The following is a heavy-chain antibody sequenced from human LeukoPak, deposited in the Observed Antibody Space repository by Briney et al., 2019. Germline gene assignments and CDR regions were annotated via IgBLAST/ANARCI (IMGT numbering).Heavy chain of an antibody. V-gene: IGHV4-59*01. Sequence: SETLSLTCTVSGGSISSYYWSWLRQPPGKGLEWIGYVYYSGSTTYNPSLKSRVTISVDTSKSQFSLKLSSVTAADTAVYFCARVGYSFGYGDFDYWGQGTLVTVSS. CDR2: VYYSGST. J-gene: IGHJ4*02. D-gene: IGHD5-18*01. CDR1: GGSISSYY. CDR3: ARVGYSFGYGDFDY.